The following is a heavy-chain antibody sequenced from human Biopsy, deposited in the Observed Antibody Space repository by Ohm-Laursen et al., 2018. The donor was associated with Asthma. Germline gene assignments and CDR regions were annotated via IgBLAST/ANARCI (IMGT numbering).Heavy chain of an antibody. Sequence: SLRLSCAASGFTFSRHALHWVRQAPAKGLEWVAGIYYDGSRKYYTESVKGRFTISRDNSKNRLYLEMASLRAEDTAVYYCAGEKSIESRGFQNWLDAWGQGTLVHVSS. CDR3: AGEKSIESRGFQNWLDA. CDR2: IYYDGSRK. CDR1: GFTFSRHA. D-gene: IGHD5-24*01. V-gene: IGHV3-33*01. J-gene: IGHJ5*02.